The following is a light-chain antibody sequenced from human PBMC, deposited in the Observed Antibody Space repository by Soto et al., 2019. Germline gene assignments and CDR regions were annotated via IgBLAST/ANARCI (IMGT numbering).Light chain of an antibody. Sequence: EIVLTQSPATLSLSPGERATLSCRASQSSSNYLAWYQQKPGQAPRLLIYDASNRATGIPARFSGSGSGTDFTLTISSLEPEDFAVYYCQQRYNWPVTFGQGTKLEIK. V-gene: IGKV3-11*01. CDR1: QSSSNY. CDR3: QQRYNWPVT. CDR2: DAS. J-gene: IGKJ2*01.